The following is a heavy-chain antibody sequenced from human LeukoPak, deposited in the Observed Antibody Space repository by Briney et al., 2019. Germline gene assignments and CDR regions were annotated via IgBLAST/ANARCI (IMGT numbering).Heavy chain of an antibody. J-gene: IGHJ4*02. CDR2: IRSNIYGGTT. CDR1: GLRFGDYA. D-gene: IGHD1/OR15-1a*01. Sequence: PGGSLRLSCRTSGLRFGDYAMSWVRRAPGKGLEWVAFIRSNIYGGTTEYAASVRGRFTISRDDSESSVYLQMNSLKTEDTAVYYCTRDHWNTFDYWGRGTLVTVSS. CDR3: TRDHWNTFDY. V-gene: IGHV3-49*04.